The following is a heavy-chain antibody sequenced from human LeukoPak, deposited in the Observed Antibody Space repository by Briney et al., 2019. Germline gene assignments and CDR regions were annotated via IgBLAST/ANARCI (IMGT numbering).Heavy chain of an antibody. J-gene: IGHJ6*03. CDR1: GGSISSGDYY. V-gene: IGHV4-30-4*08. CDR3: VRVALTVSSSYNYYYMDV. Sequence: SQTLSLTCTVSGGSISSGDYYWSWIRQPPGAGLEWIGNMYYSGSTYYNPSLKSRVTMSVDTSKNQFSLRLSSVTFADTAVYYCVRVALTVSSSYNYYYMDVWGKGTTVTVSS. D-gene: IGHD6-6*01. CDR2: MYYSGST.